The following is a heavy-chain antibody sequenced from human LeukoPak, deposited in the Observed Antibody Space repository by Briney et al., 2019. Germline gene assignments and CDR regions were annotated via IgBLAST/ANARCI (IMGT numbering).Heavy chain of an antibody. CDR1: GGPISSYY. CDR2: IYYSGST. Sequence: SETLSLTCTVSGGPISSYYWSWIRQPPGKGLEWIGYIYYSGSTNYNPSLKSRVTISVDTSKNQFSLKLSSVTAADTAIYYCARVSWPDAFDIWGQGTMVTVSS. CDR3: ARVSWPDAFDI. J-gene: IGHJ3*02. D-gene: IGHD5-12*01. V-gene: IGHV4-59*01.